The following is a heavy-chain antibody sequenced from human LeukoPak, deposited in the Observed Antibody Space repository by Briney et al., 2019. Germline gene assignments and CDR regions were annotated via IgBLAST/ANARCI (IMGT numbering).Heavy chain of an antibody. V-gene: IGHV4-31*03. CDR3: ARVRTIFGVVTPNFDY. CDR2: IYYSGST. D-gene: IGHD3-3*01. J-gene: IGHJ4*02. Sequence: SETVSLTCTVSGGSISSGGYYWSWIRQHPGKGLEWIGYIYYSGSTYYNPSLKSRVTISVDTSKNQFSLKLSSVTAADTAVYYCARVRTIFGVVTPNFDYWGQGILVTVSS. CDR1: GGSISSGGYY.